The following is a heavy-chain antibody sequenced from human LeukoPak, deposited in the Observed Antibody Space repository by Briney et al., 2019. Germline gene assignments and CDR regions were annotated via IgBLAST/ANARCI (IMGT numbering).Heavy chain of an antibody. V-gene: IGHV3-21*01. Sequence: PGGSLRLSCAASGFTFSNAWMSWVRQAPGKGLEWVSFTDTSGNYIYYGDSVKGRFTISRDNAKNLVFLQMNGLRAEDTAVYYCARGRSITLLRGVAMSDGFDIWGQGAMVAVSS. J-gene: IGHJ3*02. CDR1: GFTFSNAW. D-gene: IGHD3-10*01. CDR2: TDTSGNYI. CDR3: ARGRSITLLRGVAMSDGFDI.